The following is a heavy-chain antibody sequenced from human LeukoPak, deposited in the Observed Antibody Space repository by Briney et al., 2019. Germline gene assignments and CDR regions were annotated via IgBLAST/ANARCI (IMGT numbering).Heavy chain of an antibody. CDR2: ISNSGSII. V-gene: IGHV3-11*01. D-gene: IGHD2-21*02. J-gene: IGHJ3*02. CDR3: ARETLGVTAFDI. Sequence: GGSLRLSCAASGFTFSDYYMSWIRQAPGRGLEWVSYISNSGSIIYYADSVKGRFTISRDNAKNSLYLQMNSLRAEDTAVYYCARETLGVTAFDIWGQGTMVTVSS. CDR1: GFTFSDYY.